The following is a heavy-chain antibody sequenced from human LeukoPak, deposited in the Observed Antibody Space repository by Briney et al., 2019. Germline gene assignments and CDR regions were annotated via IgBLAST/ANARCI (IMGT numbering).Heavy chain of an antibody. D-gene: IGHD2-2*01. CDR1: GYTFTSYA. CDR3: ARGYCSSTSCYGGGY. Sequence: ASVKVSCKASGYTFTSYAMNWVRQAPGQGLEWMGWINTNTGNPTYAQGFTGRFVFSLDTSVSTAYLQISSLKAGDTAVYYCARGYCSSTSCYGGGYWGQGTLVTVSS. V-gene: IGHV7-4-1*02. CDR2: INTNTGNP. J-gene: IGHJ4*02.